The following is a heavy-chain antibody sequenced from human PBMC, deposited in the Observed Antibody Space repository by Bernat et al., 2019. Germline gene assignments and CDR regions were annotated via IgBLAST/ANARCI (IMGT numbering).Heavy chain of an antibody. Sequence: QVQLQQWGAGLLKGSETLSLTCAVYGGSFCGHHWTWIRQSPGRGLEWMGEINHGGSFAYNPSLSSQVNVSVETSKNQFTLKLICVTAADTAVYYCAEGGCSAGDCWYDYDSWGQGIPVTVSS. V-gene: IGHV4-34*02. J-gene: IGHJ4*02. CDR2: INHGGSF. CDR1: GGSFCGHH. D-gene: IGHD2-21*02. CDR3: AEGGCSAGDCWYDYDS.